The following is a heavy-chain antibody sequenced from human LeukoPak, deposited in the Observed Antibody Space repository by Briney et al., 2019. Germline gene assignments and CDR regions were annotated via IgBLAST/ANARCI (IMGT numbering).Heavy chain of an antibody. J-gene: IGHJ4*02. CDR2: IYYSGST. CDR1: GGSISSTSYF. Sequence: SETLSLTCTVSGGSISSTSYFWVWIRQPPGKGLEWIGTIYYSGSTYYNPSLKSRVTIPVDTSKNQFSLKLSSVTAADTAVFYCARRKSSSSSAFDSWGQGTLVTVSS. CDR3: ARRKSSSSSAFDS. D-gene: IGHD6-6*01. V-gene: IGHV4-39*01.